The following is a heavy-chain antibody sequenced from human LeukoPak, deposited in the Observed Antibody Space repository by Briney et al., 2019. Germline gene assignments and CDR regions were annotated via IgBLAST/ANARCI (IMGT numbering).Heavy chain of an antibody. CDR1: GGSISSYY. D-gene: IGHD5-18*01. CDR2: IYTSGST. CDR3: ASLPPRGYSYGAFDAFDI. J-gene: IGHJ3*02. Sequence: SETLSLTCTVSGGSISSYYWSWIRQPAGKGLEWIGRIYTSGSTNYNPSLKSRVTMSVDTSKNQFSLKLSSVTAADTAVYYCASLPPRGYSYGAFDAFDIWGQGTMVTVSS. V-gene: IGHV4-4*07.